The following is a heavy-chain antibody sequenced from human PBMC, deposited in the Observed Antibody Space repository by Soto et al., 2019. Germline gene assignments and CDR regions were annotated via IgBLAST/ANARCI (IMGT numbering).Heavy chain of an antibody. CDR1: GHTFSDYY. CDR2: ISPKSGGT. D-gene: IGHD5-18*01. Sequence: ASVKVSCKASGHTFSDYYLHWLRQAPGQGLEWMGWISPKSGGTHYAPKFEGRVTLTTDTSISTAFMELSRLTSDDTAVYYCARGPRTQLWFPNVYWGQGTLVTVSS. J-gene: IGHJ4*02. V-gene: IGHV1-2*02. CDR3: ARGPRTQLWFPNVY.